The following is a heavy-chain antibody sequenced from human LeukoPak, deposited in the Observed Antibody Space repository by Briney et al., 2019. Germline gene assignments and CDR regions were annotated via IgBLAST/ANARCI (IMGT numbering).Heavy chain of an antibody. V-gene: IGHV4-61*05. CDR3: ARSSRATPFDY. CDR1: GGSISSSSYY. D-gene: IGHD1-26*01. Sequence: SETLSLTCTVSGGSISSSSYYWSWIRQPPGNGLEWIGYIYYSGSTNYNPSLKSRVTISVDTSKNQFSLKLSSVTAADTAVYYCARSSRATPFDYWGQGTPVTVSS. CDR2: IYYSGST. J-gene: IGHJ4*02.